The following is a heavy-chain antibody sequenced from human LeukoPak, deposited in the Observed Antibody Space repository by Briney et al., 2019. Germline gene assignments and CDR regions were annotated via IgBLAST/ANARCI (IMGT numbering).Heavy chain of an antibody. Sequence: NSSETLSLTCTVSGGSISSYYWSWIRQPPGKGLEWIGYIYYSGSTNYNPSLKSRVTISVDTSKNQFSLKLSSVTAADTAVYYCARAAYDSSGYLTLWGQGTLVTVSS. V-gene: IGHV4-59*01. CDR1: GGSISSYY. CDR2: IYYSGST. J-gene: IGHJ4*02. D-gene: IGHD3-22*01. CDR3: ARAAYDSSGYLTL.